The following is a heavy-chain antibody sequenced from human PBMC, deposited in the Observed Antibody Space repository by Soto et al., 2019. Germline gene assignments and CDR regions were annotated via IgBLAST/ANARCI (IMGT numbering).Heavy chain of an antibody. D-gene: IGHD3-10*01. Sequence: EVQLVESGGGLVQPGRSLRLSCAASGFTLRDSAMHWVRQVTGGGLEWVSGIYASGRVGYVDSVKGRFTISRDGAKNSLYLRMDSLTTEDTALYYCVKDILAGGADVWGQGTTVTVSS. CDR3: VKDILAGGADV. J-gene: IGHJ6*02. V-gene: IGHV3-9*01. CDR2: IYASGRV. CDR1: GFTLRDSA.